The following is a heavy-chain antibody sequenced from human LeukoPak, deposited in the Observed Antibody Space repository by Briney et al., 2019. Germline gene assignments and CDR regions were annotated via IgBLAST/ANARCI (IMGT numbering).Heavy chain of an antibody. CDR2: IYYSGST. CDR3: ARRLRDYYDSRGYYVPSYFDY. J-gene: IGHJ4*02. Sequence: SETLSLTCTVSGGSIGSSSYYWGWIRQPPGKGLERIGSIYYSGSTYYNPSLKSRVTISVDTSKNQFSLKLSSVTAADTAVYYCARRLRDYYDSRGYYVPSYFDYWGQGTLVTVSS. CDR1: GGSIGSSSYY. D-gene: IGHD3-22*01. V-gene: IGHV4-39*01.